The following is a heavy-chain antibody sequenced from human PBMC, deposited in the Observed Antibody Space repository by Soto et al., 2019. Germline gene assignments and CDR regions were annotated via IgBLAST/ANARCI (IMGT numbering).Heavy chain of an antibody. CDR1: GFTFSSYA. CDR2: ISGSGGTT. CDR3: AKFFVATGESSGWPWSFHY. Sequence: PGGSLRLSCAASGFTFSSYAISWVRQAPGKGLEWVSAISGSGGTTYYSDSVKGRFTISRDSSKSTLYLQMYTLRAEDTAKYYFAKFFVATGESSGWPWSFHYWGQGALVTVSS. J-gene: IGHJ4*02. D-gene: IGHD6-25*01. V-gene: IGHV3-23*01.